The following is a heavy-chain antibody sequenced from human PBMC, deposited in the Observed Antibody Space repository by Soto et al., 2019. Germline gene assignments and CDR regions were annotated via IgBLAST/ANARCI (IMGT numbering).Heavy chain of an antibody. V-gene: IGHV3-23*01. CDR2: ISGTTGET. CDR1: GFTFYTYA. Sequence: PGGSLRLSCAASGFTFYTYAMSWVRQAPGKGLEWVSAISGTTGETYYAASVEGRFAVSRDNSKNMVFLQMNSLRAEDTGLYYCARGHYGMDVWGPGTKVTVSS. J-gene: IGHJ6*02. CDR3: ARGHYGMDV.